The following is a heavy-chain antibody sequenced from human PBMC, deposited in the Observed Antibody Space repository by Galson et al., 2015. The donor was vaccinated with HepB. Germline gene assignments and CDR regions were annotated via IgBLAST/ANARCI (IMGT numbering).Heavy chain of an antibody. V-gene: IGHV3-30-3*01. CDR1: GFTFSTYA. CDR2: IACDGSTK. Sequence: SLRLSCAASGFTFSTYALHWVRQAPGKGLDWVAIIACDGSTKYYADSVEGRYTISRDNSKNALYLQMNSLRVEDTAVYYCARDQGGTGTTYFEHWGLGTLVTVSS. J-gene: IGHJ4*02. CDR3: ARDQGGTGTTYFEH. D-gene: IGHD1-14*01.